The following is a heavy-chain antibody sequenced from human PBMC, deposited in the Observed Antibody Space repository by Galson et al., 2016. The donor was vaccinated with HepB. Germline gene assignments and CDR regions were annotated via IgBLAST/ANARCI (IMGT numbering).Heavy chain of an antibody. V-gene: IGHV6-1*01. Sequence: CAISGDIVSSSSAAWNWIRQSPSRGLEWLGRTYYRSKWYYDYGPSVKSRITIIPDTSKNQVSLQFNSVIPEDTAVYYCARDRYYYDSSGYYPVNDYWGQGTLVTVSS. J-gene: IGHJ4*02. D-gene: IGHD3-22*01. CDR3: ARDRYYYDSSGYYPVNDY. CDR1: GDIVSSSSAA. CDR2: TYYRSKWYY.